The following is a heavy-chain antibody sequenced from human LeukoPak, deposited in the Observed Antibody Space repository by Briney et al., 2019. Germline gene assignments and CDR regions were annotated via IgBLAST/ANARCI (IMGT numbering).Heavy chain of an antibody. CDR3: CLPVQSGGVRDAFDV. D-gene: IGHD3-10*01. Sequence: GLVRVSCKASGYSFISYDINWVRQAPGHGLEWMGWVSPMLGMTGVRPKFQGRIALTTSTPAETGDLELRSRMSCDTTLYLCCLPVQSGGVRDAFDVWGQGSMVIHSS. V-gene: IGHV1-8*01. J-gene: IGHJ3*01. CDR1: GYSFISYD. CDR2: VSPMLGMT.